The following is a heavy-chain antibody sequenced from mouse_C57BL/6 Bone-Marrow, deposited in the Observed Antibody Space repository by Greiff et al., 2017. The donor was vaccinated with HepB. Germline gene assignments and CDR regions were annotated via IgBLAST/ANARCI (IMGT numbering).Heavy chain of an antibody. J-gene: IGHJ1*03. CDR3: ARSSDYYGSSYDYWYFDV. CDR2: IYPSDSET. Sequence: VQLQQPGAELVRPGSSVKLSCKASGYTFTSYWMDWVKQRPGQGLEWIGNIYPSDSETHYNQKFKDKATLTVDKSSITAYMQLSSLTSEDSAVYYCARSSDYYGSSYDYWYFDVWGTGTTVTVTS. D-gene: IGHD1-1*01. CDR1: GYTFTSYW. V-gene: IGHV1-61*01.